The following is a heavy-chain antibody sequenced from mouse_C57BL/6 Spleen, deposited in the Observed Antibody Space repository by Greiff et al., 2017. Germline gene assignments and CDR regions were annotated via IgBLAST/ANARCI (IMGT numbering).Heavy chain of an antibody. J-gene: IGHJ1*03. Sequence: VQLKESGAELVRPGASVKLSCTASGFNIKDYYMHWVKQRPEQGLEWIGRIDPEDGDTEYAPKFQGKATMTADTSSNTAYLQLSSLTSEDTAVYYCTTGITTVVNWYFDVWGTGTTVTVSS. CDR1: GFNIKDYY. CDR2: IDPEDGDT. V-gene: IGHV14-1*01. CDR3: TTGITTVVNWYFDV. D-gene: IGHD1-1*01.